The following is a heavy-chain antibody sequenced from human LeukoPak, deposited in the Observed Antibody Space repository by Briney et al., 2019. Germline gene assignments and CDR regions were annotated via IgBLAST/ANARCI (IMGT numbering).Heavy chain of an antibody. J-gene: IGHJ4*02. CDR1: GFTFSSYG. Sequence: QPGGSLRLSCAASGFTFSSYGMNWVRQAPGKGLEWVSYISSSGSTTYYADSVKGRVTISRDNAKSSLYLQVNSLRAEDTAVYYCARGTGCDYWGQGTLVTVSS. CDR2: ISSSGSTT. V-gene: IGHV3-48*03. CDR3: ARGTGCDY. D-gene: IGHD2-8*02.